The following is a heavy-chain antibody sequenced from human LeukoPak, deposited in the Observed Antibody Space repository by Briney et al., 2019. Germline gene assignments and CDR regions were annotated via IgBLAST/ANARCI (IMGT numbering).Heavy chain of an antibody. D-gene: IGHD4-17*01. CDR2: MYNSGST. CDR3: ARGIESYGDYGY. CDR1: GGSISSGSYY. Sequence: SETLSLTCTVSGGSISSGSYYWSWIRQPAGKGLEWIAYMYNSGSTNYNPSLKSRVTISIDTSKNQFSLKLSSLTAADTAIYYCARGIESYGDYGYWGQGILVTVSS. V-gene: IGHV4-61*10. J-gene: IGHJ4*02.